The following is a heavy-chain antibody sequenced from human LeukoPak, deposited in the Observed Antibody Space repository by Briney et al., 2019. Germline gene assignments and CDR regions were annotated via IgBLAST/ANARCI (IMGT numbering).Heavy chain of an antibody. CDR2: IYYSGST. CDR3: ARDLGGYYDSSGYYY. V-gene: IGHV4-31*03. Sequence: SETLSLTCTVSGGSISSGGYYWSWIRQHPGKGLEWIGYIYYSGSTYYNPSLKSRVTISVDTSKTQSSLKLSSVTAADTAVYYCARDLGGYYDSSGYYYWGQGTLVTVSS. CDR1: GGSISSGGYY. D-gene: IGHD3-22*01. J-gene: IGHJ4*02.